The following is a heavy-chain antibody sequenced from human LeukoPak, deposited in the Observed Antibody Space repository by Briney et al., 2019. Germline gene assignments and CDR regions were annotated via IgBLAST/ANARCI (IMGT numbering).Heavy chain of an antibody. V-gene: IGHV4-39*01. D-gene: IGHD3-22*01. CDR1: GGSLSSSSYY. CDR3: ARKQYYYDSSGYSNWFDP. CDR2: IYYSGST. J-gene: IGHJ5*02. Sequence: SETLSLTCTVSGGSLSSSSYYWGWIRQPPGTGLGWLGSIYYSGSTYYNPSLKSRVTISVDTSKNQFSLKLSSVTAADTAVYYCARKQYYYDSSGYSNWFDPWGQGTLVTVSS.